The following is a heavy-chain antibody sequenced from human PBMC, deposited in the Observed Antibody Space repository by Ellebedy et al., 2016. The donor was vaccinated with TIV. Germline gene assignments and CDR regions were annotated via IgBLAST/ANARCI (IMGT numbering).Heavy chain of an antibody. Sequence: PGGSLRLSCKGSGYSFSSYWITWVRQMPGKGLEWMGKIDPSDSETNYSPSFQGHVTISADKSISTAYLQWSSLKASDTAMYYCARQWDSSSWFHWGQGTLVTVSS. V-gene: IGHV5-10-1*01. CDR3: ARQWDSSSWFH. CDR1: GYSFSSYW. CDR2: IDPSDSET. D-gene: IGHD6-13*01. J-gene: IGHJ4*02.